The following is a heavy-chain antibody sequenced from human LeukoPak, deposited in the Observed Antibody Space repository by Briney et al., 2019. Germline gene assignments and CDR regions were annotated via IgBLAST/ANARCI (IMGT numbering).Heavy chain of an antibody. CDR2: INPSGGST. D-gene: IGHD3-10*01. CDR3: ARGPMGHPFDY. J-gene: IGHJ4*02. V-gene: IGHV1-46*01. CDR1: GGTFSSYA. Sequence: ASVKVSCKASGGTFSSYALSWVRQAPGQGLEWMGIINPSGGSTSYAQKFQGRVTMTRDTSTSTVYMELSSLRSEDTAVYYCARGPMGHPFDYWGQGTLVTVSS.